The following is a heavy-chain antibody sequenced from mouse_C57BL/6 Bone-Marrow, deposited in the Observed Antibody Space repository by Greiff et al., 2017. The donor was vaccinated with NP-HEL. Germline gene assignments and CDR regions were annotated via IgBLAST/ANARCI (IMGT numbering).Heavy chain of an antibody. V-gene: IGHV1-80*01. CDR3: ARLGYYYGLYWYFDV. CDR2: IYPGDGDT. CDR1: GYAFSSYW. Sequence: VKVVESGAELVKPGASVKISCKASGYAFSSYWMNWVKQRPGKGLEWIGQIYPGDGDTNYNGKFKGKATLTADKSSSTAYMQLSSLTSEDSAVYFCARLGYYYGLYWYFDVWGTGTTVTVSS. D-gene: IGHD1-1*01. J-gene: IGHJ1*03.